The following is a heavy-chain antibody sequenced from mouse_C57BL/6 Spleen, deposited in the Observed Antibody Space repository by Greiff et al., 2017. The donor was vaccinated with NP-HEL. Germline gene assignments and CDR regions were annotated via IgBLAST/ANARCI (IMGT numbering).Heavy chain of an antibody. CDR3: ARQQIKNWEKDYAMDY. D-gene: IGHD4-1*01. CDR1: GFTFSDYG. J-gene: IGHJ4*01. CDR2: ISNLAYSI. V-gene: IGHV5-15*04. Sequence: EVKLVESGGGLVQPGGSLKLSCAASGFTFSDYGMAWVRQAPRKGPEWVAFISNLAYSIYYADTVTGRFTFSRENAKNTLYLEMSSLRSEDTAMYYCARQQIKNWEKDYAMDYWGQGTSVTVSS.